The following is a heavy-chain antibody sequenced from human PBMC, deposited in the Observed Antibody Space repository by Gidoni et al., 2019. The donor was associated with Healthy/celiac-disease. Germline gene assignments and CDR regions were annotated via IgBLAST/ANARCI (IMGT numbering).Heavy chain of an antibody. D-gene: IGHD7-27*01. Sequence: EVQLLESGGGLVQPGGSLRLSCAASGFTFSSYAMSWVRQAPGMGLEWVSAISCSGGSTYYADSVKGRFTISSDNSKNTLYLQMNSLRAEDTAVYYCAKGILGNDDAFDIWGQGTMVTVSS. V-gene: IGHV3-23*01. CDR2: ISCSGGST. CDR1: GFTFSSYA. J-gene: IGHJ3*02. CDR3: AKGILGNDDAFDI.